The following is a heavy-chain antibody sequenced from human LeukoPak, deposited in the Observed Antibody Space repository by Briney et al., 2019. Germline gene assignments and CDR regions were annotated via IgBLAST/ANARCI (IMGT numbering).Heavy chain of an antibody. CDR2: IKQDGSEK. V-gene: IGHV3-7*01. Sequence: PGGSLRLSCAASGFTFSSYWMSWVRQAPGKGLEWVASIKQDGSEKYYVDSVKGRFTISRDNAKNSLYLQMNSLRAEDTAVYYCARDMWQWLASFDYWGQGTLVTVSS. CDR1: GFTFSSYW. J-gene: IGHJ4*02. D-gene: IGHD6-19*01. CDR3: ARDMWQWLASFDY.